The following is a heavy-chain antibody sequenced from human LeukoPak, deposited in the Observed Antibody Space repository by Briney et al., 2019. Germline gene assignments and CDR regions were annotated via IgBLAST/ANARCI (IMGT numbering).Heavy chain of an antibody. CDR2: ISSSSSCI. D-gene: IGHD6-13*01. CDR1: GFTFSSYS. CDR3: ARDKGIAAAGPPPADY. Sequence: GGSLRLSCAASGFTFSSYSMNWVRQAPGKGLEWVSSISSSSSCIYYADSVKGRFTISRDNAKNSLYLQMNSLRAEDTAVYYCARDKGIAAAGPPPADYWGQGTLVTVSS. J-gene: IGHJ4*02. V-gene: IGHV3-21*01.